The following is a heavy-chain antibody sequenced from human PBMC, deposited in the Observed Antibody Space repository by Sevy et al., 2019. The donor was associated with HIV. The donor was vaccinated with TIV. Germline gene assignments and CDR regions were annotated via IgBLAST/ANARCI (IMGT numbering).Heavy chain of an antibody. CDR2: IDTGGSDT. Sequence: GGSLRLSCLASGFIFSTDWMHWVRQAPGKGLVWVSRIDTGGSDTSYADSVKGRFTISRDNAKNTLYLQMNSLRAEDTAVYYCVRDRPGPKHYTDVWGKGTTVTVSS. CDR3: VRDRPGPKHYTDV. CDR1: GFIFSTDW. V-gene: IGHV3-74*01. J-gene: IGHJ6*03.